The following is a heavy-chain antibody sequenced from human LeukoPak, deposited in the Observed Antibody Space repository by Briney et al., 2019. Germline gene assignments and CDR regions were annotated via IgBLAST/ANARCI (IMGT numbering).Heavy chain of an antibody. V-gene: IGHV1-69*13. CDR2: IIPIFGTA. CDR1: GGTFSSYA. Sequence: SVKVSCKASGGTFSSYAISWVRQAPGQGLEWMGGIIPIFGTANYAQKFQGRVTITADESTSTAYMELSSLRSGDTAVYYCARGEMGYCSSTSCFIFDYWGQGTLVTVSS. CDR3: ARGEMGYCSSTSCFIFDY. J-gene: IGHJ4*02. D-gene: IGHD2-2*01.